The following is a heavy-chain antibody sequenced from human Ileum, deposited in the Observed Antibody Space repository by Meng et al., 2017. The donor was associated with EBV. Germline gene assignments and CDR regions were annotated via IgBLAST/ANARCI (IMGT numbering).Heavy chain of an antibody. CDR1: RVSISSYY. CDR2: IYYSGST. D-gene: IGHD2-15*01. Sequence: HVRLTCADPGSGKLSGTMSLTCTVSRVSISSYYWSWIRQPPGKGLEWIGYIYYSGSTNYNPSLKSRVTISVDTSKNQFSLNLSSVTAADTAVYYCARGGWSLDYWGQGTLVTVSS. J-gene: IGHJ4*02. CDR3: ARGGWSLDY. V-gene: IGHV4-59*08.